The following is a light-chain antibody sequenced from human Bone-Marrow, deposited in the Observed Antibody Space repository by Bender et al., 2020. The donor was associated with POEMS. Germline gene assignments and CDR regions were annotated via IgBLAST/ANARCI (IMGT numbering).Light chain of an antibody. CDR3: CAYSGTSTRYV. CDR1: SSDIGLYNY. Sequence: QSALTQPASVSGSPGQSITISCTGTSSDIGLYNYVSWYQHHPGKAPRLIIYGVSNRPSGVSGRLSGSKSGNTASLTISGLQAEDEADYHCCAYSGTSTRYVFGTGTKVTVL. V-gene: IGLV2-14*03. CDR2: GVS. J-gene: IGLJ1*01.